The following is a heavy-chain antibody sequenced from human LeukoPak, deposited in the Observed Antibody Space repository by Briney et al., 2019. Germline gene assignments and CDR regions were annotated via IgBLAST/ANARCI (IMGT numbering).Heavy chain of an antibody. J-gene: IGHJ4*02. Sequence: GGSLRLSCTTSGFSFSSYWMSWVRQVPGKGLEWVANMKPDGSDKYYVDSVKGRFTISRDNAKKSLYLQMDSLRVEDTAVYYCVRVTPYGSLTFDCWGQGTLVTVSS. CDR3: VRVTPYGSLTFDC. V-gene: IGHV3-7*05. CDR2: MKPDGSDK. D-gene: IGHD3-10*01. CDR1: GFSFSSYW.